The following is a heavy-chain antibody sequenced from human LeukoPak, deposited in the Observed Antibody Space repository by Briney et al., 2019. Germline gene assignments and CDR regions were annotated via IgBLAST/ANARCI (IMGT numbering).Heavy chain of an antibody. Sequence: GGSLRLSCAASGVTFTNAWMSWVRQAPGRGLEWVGRIITTADGGTTDYGAPVKGRFSISRDDSKNTLYLQMNGMKTKFVAVYYCTTTLPEVPAAREGYWGQGTLVTVSS. D-gene: IGHD2-2*01. V-gene: IGHV3-15*01. CDR3: TTTLPEVPAAREGY. J-gene: IGHJ4*02. CDR1: GVTFTNAW. CDR2: IITTADGGTT.